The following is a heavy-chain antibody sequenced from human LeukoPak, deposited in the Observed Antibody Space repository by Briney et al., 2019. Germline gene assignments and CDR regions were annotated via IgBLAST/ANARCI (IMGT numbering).Heavy chain of an antibody. V-gene: IGHV5-51*01. D-gene: IGHD1-26*01. CDR2: IYPGDSDT. J-gene: IGHJ4*02. CDR1: GYSFTSYW. Sequence: GVPLQISCQGSGYSFTSYWIGWVRPMPGKGLEWMGIIYPGDSDTRYSPSFQGQVTISADKSISTAYLQWSSLKASDTAMYYCARPGHVGATQLWGQGTLVTVSS. CDR3: ARPGHVGATQL.